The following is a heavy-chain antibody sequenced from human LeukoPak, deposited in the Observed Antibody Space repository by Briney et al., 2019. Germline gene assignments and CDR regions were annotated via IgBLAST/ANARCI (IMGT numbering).Heavy chain of an antibody. CDR2: INHSGST. D-gene: IGHD3-10*01. Sequence: PSETLSLTCAVYGGSFSGYYWSWLRQPPGKGLEWIGEINHSGSTNYNPSLKSRVTISVDTSKNQFSLKLSSVTAPDTAVYCCARRPRPGHYYYGSGSYSYFQHGGQGTLVTVSA. CDR3: ARRPRPGHYYYGSGSYSYFQH. CDR1: GGSFSGYY. V-gene: IGHV4-34*01. J-gene: IGHJ1*01.